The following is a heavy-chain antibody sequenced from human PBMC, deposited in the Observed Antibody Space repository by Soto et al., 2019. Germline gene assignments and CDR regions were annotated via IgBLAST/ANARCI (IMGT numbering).Heavy chain of an antibody. V-gene: IGHV3-30*02. CDR1: GFTSSDYD. D-gene: IGHD6-19*01. CDR3: ATLQFY. Sequence: GGSLRLSCAVSGFTSSDYDMHWVRQTPGKGLEWVAAIRYDGRNKFYADSVEGRFTISRDTSNNTLFLQMTTLRADDTAIYYCATLQFYWGQGTLVTVSS. J-gene: IGHJ4*02. CDR2: IRYDGRNK.